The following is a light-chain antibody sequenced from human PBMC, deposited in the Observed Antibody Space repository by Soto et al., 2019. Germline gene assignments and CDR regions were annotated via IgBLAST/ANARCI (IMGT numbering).Light chain of an antibody. CDR3: RSYAGRSNV. CDR1: SSDVGGYNY. Sequence: QSVLTQPPSAYGSPGQSVAISCTGTSSDVGGYNYVSWYQQHPGKAPKLMIYEVNKRPSGVPDRFSGSKSGNTAPLTVAGLQAEDEADYYCRSYAGRSNVFGTGTKLTVL. CDR2: EVN. V-gene: IGLV2-8*01. J-gene: IGLJ1*01.